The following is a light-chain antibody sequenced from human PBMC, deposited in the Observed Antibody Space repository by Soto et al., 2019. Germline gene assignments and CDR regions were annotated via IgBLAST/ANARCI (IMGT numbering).Light chain of an antibody. V-gene: IGKV1-5*03. Sequence: DIQMTQSPSTLSASVGDRVTITCRASQSVSSWLAWYQQKPGKAPKLLISKASTLESGVPSRFSGSESGTEFPLTISSLHPDDFASYYCQQYKSHSSFGQGTKLQIK. CDR2: KAS. CDR3: QQYKSHSS. CDR1: QSVSSW. J-gene: IGKJ2*01.